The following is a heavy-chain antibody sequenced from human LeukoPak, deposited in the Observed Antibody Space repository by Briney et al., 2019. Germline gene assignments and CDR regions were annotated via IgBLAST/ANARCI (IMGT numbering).Heavy chain of an antibody. CDR2: MYTSGTT. CDR3: ARDGAWFGELLHNDY. Sequence: SETLSLTCTVSGGSISSGTYFWSWIRQPAGKGLEWIGRMYTSGTTNYNPSLKSRVTISVDTSRSQFSLNLSSVTAADTAVYYCARDGAWFGELLHNDYWGQGTLVTVSS. J-gene: IGHJ4*02. D-gene: IGHD3-10*01. V-gene: IGHV4-61*02. CDR1: GGSISSGTYF.